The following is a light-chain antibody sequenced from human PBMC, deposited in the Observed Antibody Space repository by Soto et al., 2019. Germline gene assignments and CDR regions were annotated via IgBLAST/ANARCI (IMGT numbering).Light chain of an antibody. CDR1: SSNIRRRS. CDR3: ATWDDSVNGWV. Sequence: QPVLAQPPSASATPGQRVTISCSGSSSNIRRRSVYWYKQVPGTAPKLLIYSTDLWPSGVPDRFSGSKSGTSASLAITGLQSEDEADYYCATWDDSVNGWVFGGGTKLTVL. CDR2: STD. J-gene: IGLJ3*02. V-gene: IGLV1-44*01.